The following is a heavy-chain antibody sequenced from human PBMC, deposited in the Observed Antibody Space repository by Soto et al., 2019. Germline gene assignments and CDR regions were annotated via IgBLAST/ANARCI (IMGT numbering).Heavy chain of an antibody. CDR1: GGSISSSSYY. J-gene: IGHJ4*02. V-gene: IGHV4-39*01. CDR3: AGHDDYIWGAHFDY. D-gene: IGHD3-16*01. CDR2: IYYSGST. Sequence: QLQLQESGPGLVKPSETLSLTCTVSGGSISSSSYYWGWIRQPPGKGLEWIGSIYYSGSTYYNPSLKSRVTISVYTSKNQFSLKRSSVTAADVAVYDCAGHDDYIWGAHFDYWGQGTLVTVSS.